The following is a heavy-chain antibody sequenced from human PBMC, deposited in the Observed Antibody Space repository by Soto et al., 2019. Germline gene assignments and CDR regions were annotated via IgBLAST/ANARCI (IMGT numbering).Heavy chain of an antibody. J-gene: IGHJ3*02. V-gene: IGHV3-15*07. CDR2: IKSRAAGGAI. CDR1: GFSFRDAW. Sequence: EVQMVESGGGLVKPGGSLRLSCAVSGFSFRDAWMNWVRQAPGKGLEWVGRIKSRAAGGAIDYAAPMKGRFTISRDDSEDTLYLQINSLKTEDTAMYYCTTDGSFGGVVVAFHIWGQGTMLSVSS. D-gene: IGHD3-10*01. CDR3: TTDGSFGGVVVAFHI.